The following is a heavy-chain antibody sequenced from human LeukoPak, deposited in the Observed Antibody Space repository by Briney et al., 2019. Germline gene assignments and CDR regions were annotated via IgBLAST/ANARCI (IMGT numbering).Heavy chain of an antibody. CDR3: ARVAGGYPTYSNWFDP. CDR1: GYTFTGYY. V-gene: IGHV1-2*02. J-gene: IGHJ5*02. Sequence: ASVKVSCKASGYTFTGYYMHWVRQAPGQGLEWMGWINPNSGGTNYAQKFQGRVTMTRDTSISTAYMELSRLRSDDTAVYYCARVAGGYPTYSNWFDPWGQGTLVTVSS. D-gene: IGHD3-16*02. CDR2: INPNSGGT.